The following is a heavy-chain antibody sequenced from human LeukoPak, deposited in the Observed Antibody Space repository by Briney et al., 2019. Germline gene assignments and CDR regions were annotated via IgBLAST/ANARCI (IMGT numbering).Heavy chain of an antibody. J-gene: IGHJ4*02. Sequence: PSETLSLTXAVYGGSFSGYYWSWIRQPPGKGLEWIGEINHSGSTNYNPSLKSRVTISVDTSKSQFSLKLSSVTAADTAVYYCATRESLFLEWLPQGDWGQGTLVTVSS. D-gene: IGHD3-3*01. V-gene: IGHV4-34*01. CDR2: INHSGST. CDR3: ATRESLFLEWLPQGD. CDR1: GGSFSGYY.